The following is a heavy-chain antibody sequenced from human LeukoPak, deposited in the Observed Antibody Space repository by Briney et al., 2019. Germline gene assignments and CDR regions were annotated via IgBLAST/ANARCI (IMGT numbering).Heavy chain of an antibody. D-gene: IGHD2-21*02. V-gene: IGHV3-23*01. CDR3: AKDRLLNCRGDCYIFDY. J-gene: IGHJ4*02. CDR2: ISGSGDST. Sequence: DPGGSLRLSCVASGFTLRSYVMNWVRQTPGKGLEWVSGISGSGDSTFYADSVKGRFSISRDNSKNTLYLQVNGLRTEDTAVYYCAKDRLLNCRGDCYIFDYWGQGTVVTVSS. CDR1: GFTLRSYV.